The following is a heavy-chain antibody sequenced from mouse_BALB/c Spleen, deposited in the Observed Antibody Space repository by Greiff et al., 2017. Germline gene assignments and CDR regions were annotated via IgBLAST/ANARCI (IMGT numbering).Heavy chain of an antibody. J-gene: IGHJ4*01. D-gene: IGHD1-1*01. CDR3: ARPHRYDCGSRESAMDY. Sequence: QVQLQQSGAELVRPGTSVKISCKASGYTFTNYWLGWVKQRPGHGLEWIGDIYPGGGYTNYNEKFKGKATLTADTSSSTAYMQLSSLTSEDSAVYFDARPHRYDCGSRESAMDYWGQGTSVTVSS. CDR2: IYPGGGYT. V-gene: IGHV1-63*02. CDR1: GYTFTNYW.